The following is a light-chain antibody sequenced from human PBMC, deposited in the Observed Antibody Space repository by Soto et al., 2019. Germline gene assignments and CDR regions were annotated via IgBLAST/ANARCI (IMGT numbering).Light chain of an antibody. CDR3: HQRYIWPPLT. CDR2: DTS. J-gene: IGKJ4*01. Sequence: EIVLTQSPATLSLSPGERATLSCRASQSVENYLAWFQQKRGQAPRLLIYDTSNRAAGIPDRFSGSGSGTDFTLTMSSLEPEDFAVYYCHQRYIWPPLTFGGGTKVEI. V-gene: IGKV3-11*01. CDR1: QSVENY.